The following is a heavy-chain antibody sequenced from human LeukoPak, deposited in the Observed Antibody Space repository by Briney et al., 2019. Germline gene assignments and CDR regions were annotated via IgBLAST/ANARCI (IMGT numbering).Heavy chain of an antibody. J-gene: IGHJ4*02. V-gene: IGHV4-34*01. CDR2: INYSGST. CDR1: GVSFSGYY. Sequence: PSETLSLTCAVYGVSFSGYYWSWIRQPPGKGLEWIGEINYSGSTNYNPSLKSRVTISVDTSKNQFSLKLSSVTAADTAVYYCARALPMGWLRYINPDYYFDYWGQGTLVTVSS. D-gene: IGHD5-12*01. CDR3: ARALPMGWLRYINPDYYFDY.